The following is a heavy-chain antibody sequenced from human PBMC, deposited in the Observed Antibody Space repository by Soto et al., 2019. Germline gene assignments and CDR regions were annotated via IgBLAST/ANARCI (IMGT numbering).Heavy chain of an antibody. CDR1: GFTFNTFA. Sequence: AGGSLRLSCVTSGFTFNTFAMSWVRRAPGKGLEWVSAISISGDRTYYADSVKGRFFISRDNSNNTLFLRVSSLRVEDTATYYCAKAASSGWRNYSDHWGQGTPVTVSS. CDR2: ISISGDRT. D-gene: IGHD6-19*01. CDR3: AKAASSGWRNYSDH. J-gene: IGHJ4*02. V-gene: IGHV3-23*01.